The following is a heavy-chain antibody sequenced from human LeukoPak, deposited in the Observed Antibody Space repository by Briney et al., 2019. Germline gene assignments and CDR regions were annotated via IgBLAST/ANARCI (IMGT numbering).Heavy chain of an antibody. J-gene: IGHJ3*02. V-gene: IGHV1-2*04. CDR3: ARDGSIAAAGTGAFDI. CDR1: EYTFTGYY. D-gene: IGHD6-13*01. Sequence: GASVKVSCKASEYTFTGYYMHWVRQAPGQGLEWMGWINPNSGGTNYAQKFQGWVTMTRDTSISTAYMELSRLRSDDTAVYYCARDGSIAAAGTGAFDIWGQGTMVTVSS. CDR2: INPNSGGT.